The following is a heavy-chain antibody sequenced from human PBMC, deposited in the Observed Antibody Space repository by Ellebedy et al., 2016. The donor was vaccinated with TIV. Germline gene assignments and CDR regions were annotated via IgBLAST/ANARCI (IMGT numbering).Heavy chain of an antibody. V-gene: IGHV1-24*01. D-gene: IGHD5-12*01. Sequence: ASVKVSXXVSGYTLTELSMHWVRLAPGKGLEWMGGFDPEDGETIYAQKFQGRVTMTEDTYTDTAYMELSSLRSEDTAVYYCATGRFPWRGGDNWFDPWGQGTLVTVSS. J-gene: IGHJ5*02. CDR3: ATGRFPWRGGDNWFDP. CDR1: GYTLTELS. CDR2: FDPEDGET.